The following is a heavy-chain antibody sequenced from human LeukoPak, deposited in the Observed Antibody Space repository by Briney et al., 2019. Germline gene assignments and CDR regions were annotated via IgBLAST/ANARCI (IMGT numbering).Heavy chain of an antibody. CDR2: ISGSGGST. CDR1: GFTFSSYA. CDR3: ATSPPYDYIWGSYRCVFDY. Sequence: GGSLRLSCPASGFTFSSYAMSWVRQAPGKGLKWVSAISGSGGSTYYADSVKGRFTISRDDSKNTLYLQMNSLRAEDTAVYYCATSPPYDYIWGSYRCVFDYWGQGTLVTVSS. D-gene: IGHD3-16*02. V-gene: IGHV3-23*01. J-gene: IGHJ4*02.